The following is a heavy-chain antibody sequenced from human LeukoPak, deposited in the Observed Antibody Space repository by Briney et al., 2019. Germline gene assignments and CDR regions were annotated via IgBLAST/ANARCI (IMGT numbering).Heavy chain of an antibody. CDR2: IWYDGSNK. D-gene: IGHD1-1*01. CDR1: GFTFSSYG. J-gene: IGHJ5*02. V-gene: IGHV3-33*01. Sequence: GGSLRLSCAASGFTFSSYGMHWVRQAPGKGLEGVAVIWYDGSNKYYADSVKGRFTISRDNSKNTLYLQMNSLRAEDTAVYYCAREVTTGTTGVLDPWGQGTLVTVSS. CDR3: AREVTTGTTGVLDP.